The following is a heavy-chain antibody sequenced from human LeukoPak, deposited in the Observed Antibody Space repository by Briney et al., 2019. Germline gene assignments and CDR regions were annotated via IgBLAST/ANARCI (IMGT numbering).Heavy chain of an antibody. CDR3: ARHGDGGFDY. CDR2: IYYSGGT. D-gene: IGHD2-15*01. CDR1: GGSISSGTYH. J-gene: IGHJ4*02. V-gene: IGHV4-39*01. Sequence: SETLSLTCSVSGGSISSGTYHWAWIRQSPGEGLEWIGNIYYSGGTYYKPSLKSRVTISVDTSKNQFSLNLSSVTAADTAVYFCARHGDGGFDYWGQGTLVTVSS.